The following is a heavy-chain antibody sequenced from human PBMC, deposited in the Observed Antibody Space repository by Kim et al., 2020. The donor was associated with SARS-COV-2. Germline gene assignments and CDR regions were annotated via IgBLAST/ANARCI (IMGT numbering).Heavy chain of an antibody. Sequence: GGSLRLSCAASGFTFSDYYMCWSRQAPAKGLVWVLYISSSGSTIYYADSVKGRFTISRDNAKNSLYLQMNSLRAEDTAVYYCARGTCSSTRCPFYYYYYMDVWGQGTTVTVSS. CDR3: ARGTCSSTRCPFYYYYYMDV. V-gene: IGHV3-11*01. J-gene: IGHJ6*03. D-gene: IGHD2-2*01. CDR1: GFTFSDYY. CDR2: ISSSGSTI.